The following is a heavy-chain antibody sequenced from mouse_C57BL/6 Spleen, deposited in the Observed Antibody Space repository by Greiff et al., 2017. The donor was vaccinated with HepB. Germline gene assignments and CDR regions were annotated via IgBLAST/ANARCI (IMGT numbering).Heavy chain of an antibody. CDR1: GYTFTTYP. D-gene: IGHD1-1*01. Sequence: QVQLKESGAELVKPGASVKMSCKASGYTFTTYPIEWMKQNHGKSLEWIGNFHPYNDDTKYNEKFKGKATLTVEKSSSTVYLELSRLTSDDSVVYYCARRGYGSSPAWFAYWGQGTLVTVSA. CDR3: ARRGYGSSPAWFAY. CDR2: FHPYNDDT. V-gene: IGHV1-47*01. J-gene: IGHJ3*01.